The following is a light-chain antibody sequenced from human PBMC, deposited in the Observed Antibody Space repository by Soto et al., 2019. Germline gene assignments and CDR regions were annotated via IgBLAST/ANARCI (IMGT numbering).Light chain of an antibody. J-gene: IGLJ1*01. CDR2: DVS. Sequence: HSALTQPASVSGSPGQSITISCTGTSSDVGGYNYVSWYQQHPGKAPKLMIYDVSNLPSGVSNRFSGSKSGNTASLTISGLQAEDEADYYCTSYTSSSSPYVFGTGTKLTVL. CDR1: SSDVGGYNY. CDR3: TSYTSSSSPYV. V-gene: IGLV2-14*01.